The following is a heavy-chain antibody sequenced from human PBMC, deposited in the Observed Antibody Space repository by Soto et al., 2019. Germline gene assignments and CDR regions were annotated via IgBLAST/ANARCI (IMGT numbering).Heavy chain of an antibody. J-gene: IGHJ4*02. CDR3: ARGNDFGVVTHFDY. D-gene: IGHD3-3*01. V-gene: IGHV1-69*12. CDR2: IIPLFGTA. CDR1: GGTFSSYA. Sequence: QVQLVQSGAEVKKPGSSVKVSCKASGGTFSSYAISWVRQAPGQGLEWMGGIIPLFGTANYAQKCQGRVTISADESSSTACMGLSSLRSEDTAVYYCARGNDFGVVTHFDYWGQGTLVTVSS.